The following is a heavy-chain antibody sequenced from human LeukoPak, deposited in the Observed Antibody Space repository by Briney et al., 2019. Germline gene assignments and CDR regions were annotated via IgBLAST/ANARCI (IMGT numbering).Heavy chain of an antibody. CDR1: GGSFSGYY. Sequence: PSETLSLTCAVYGGSFSGYYWSWIRQPPGKGLEWIGEINHSGSTNYNPSLKSRVTISVDTSKNQFSLKLSSVTAAGTAVYYCARASGDYIGIYYFDYWGQGTLVTVSS. CDR3: ARASGDYIGIYYFDY. V-gene: IGHV4-34*01. J-gene: IGHJ4*02. CDR2: INHSGST. D-gene: IGHD4-17*01.